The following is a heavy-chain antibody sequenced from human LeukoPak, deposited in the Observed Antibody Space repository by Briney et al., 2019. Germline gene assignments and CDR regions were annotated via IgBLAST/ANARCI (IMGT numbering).Heavy chain of an antibody. Sequence: GGSLRLSCAASGFTFSSYALSWVRQAPGKGLEWVSAISGSSSTTFYADSVKGRFTISRDNSKNTLYLQMNSLRAEDTAVYYCAQWLPRLTYFDYWGQGTLVTVSS. CDR1: GFTFSSYA. V-gene: IGHV3-23*01. J-gene: IGHJ4*02. CDR2: ISGSSSTT. D-gene: IGHD6-19*01. CDR3: AQWLPRLTYFDY.